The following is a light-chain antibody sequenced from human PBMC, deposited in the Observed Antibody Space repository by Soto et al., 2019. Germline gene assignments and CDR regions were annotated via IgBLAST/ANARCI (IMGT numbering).Light chain of an antibody. CDR3: QTWGTGVQV. Sequence: QPVLTQSPSASASLGASVKLTCTLSRGHSSYAIAWHQQQPEKGPRYLMKLNSDGSHNKGDGIPDRFSGSSSGAERYLTISSLQSEDEADYYCQTWGTGVQVFGGGTKVTVL. J-gene: IGLJ3*02. CDR1: RGHSSYA. V-gene: IGLV4-69*01. CDR2: LNSDGSH.